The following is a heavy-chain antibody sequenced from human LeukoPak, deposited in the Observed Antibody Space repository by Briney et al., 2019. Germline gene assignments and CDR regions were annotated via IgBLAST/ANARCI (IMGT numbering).Heavy chain of an antibody. CDR1: GFTFDNFN. V-gene: IGHV3-21*01. D-gene: IGHD4-23*01. Sequence: PGGSLRLSCAASGFTFDNFNMNWVRQAPGKGLEWVASITGTGVYIYYADSVKGRFTISRDNAKNSLYLQMNSLRVEDTAVYYCARGAVTQVADWFDPWGQGTLVAVSS. CDR2: ITGTGVYI. J-gene: IGHJ5*02. CDR3: ARGAVTQVADWFDP.